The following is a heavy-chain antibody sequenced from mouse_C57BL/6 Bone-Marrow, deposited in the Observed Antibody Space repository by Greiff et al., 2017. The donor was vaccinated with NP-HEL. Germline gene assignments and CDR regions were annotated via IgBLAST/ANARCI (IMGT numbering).Heavy chain of an antibody. Sequence: QVQLQQPGAELVKPGASVKMSCKASGYTFTSYWITWVKQRPGQGLEWIGDIYPGSGSTNYNEKFKSKATLTVDTSSSTAYMQLSSLTSEDSAVYYCARLYYGSSPFDYWGQGTTLTVSS. D-gene: IGHD1-1*01. CDR1: GYTFTSYW. CDR3: ARLYYGSSPFDY. J-gene: IGHJ2*01. V-gene: IGHV1-55*01. CDR2: IYPGSGST.